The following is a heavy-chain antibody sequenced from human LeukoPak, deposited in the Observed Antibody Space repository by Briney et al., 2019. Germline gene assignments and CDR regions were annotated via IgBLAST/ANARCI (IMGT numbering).Heavy chain of an antibody. D-gene: IGHD5-12*01. V-gene: IGHV2-5*02. J-gene: IGHJ4*02. CDR3: AHRRYSGYDLCYFDY. CDR2: IYWDDDK. Sequence: SGPTLVNPAQTLTLTCTFSGFSLSTSGVGVGWIRQPPGKALEWLALIYWDDDKRYSPSLKSRLTITKDTSKNQVALTMTNMDPVDTATYYCAHRRYSGYDLCYFDYWGQGTLVTVSS. CDR1: GFSLSTSGVG.